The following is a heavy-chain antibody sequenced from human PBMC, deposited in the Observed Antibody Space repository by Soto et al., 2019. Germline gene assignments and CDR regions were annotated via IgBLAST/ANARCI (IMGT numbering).Heavy chain of an antibody. CDR2: IYPGDSNT. V-gene: IGHV5-51*01. D-gene: IGHD6-13*01. Sequence: TSYWIGWVRQMPGKGLEWMGIIYPGDSNTRYSPSFQGQVTISADKSISTAYLQWSSLKASDTAMYYCARGGLSSSWLPAHNWFDPWGQGTLVTVSS. CDR1: TSYW. CDR3: ARGGLSSSWLPAHNWFDP. J-gene: IGHJ5*02.